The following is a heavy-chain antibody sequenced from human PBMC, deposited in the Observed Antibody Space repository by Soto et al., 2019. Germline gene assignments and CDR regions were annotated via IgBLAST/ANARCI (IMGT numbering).Heavy chain of an antibody. CDR1: GFTFSSYG. CDR3: ARDLLAVAGSYYYGMDV. J-gene: IGHJ6*02. V-gene: IGHV3-33*01. Sequence: GGSLRLSCAASGFTFSSYGMHWVRQAPGKGLEWVAVIWYDGSNKYYADSVKGRFTISRDNSKNTLYLQMNSLRAEDTAVYYCARDLLAVAGSYYYGMDVWGQGTTVTVSS. D-gene: IGHD6-19*01. CDR2: IWYDGSNK.